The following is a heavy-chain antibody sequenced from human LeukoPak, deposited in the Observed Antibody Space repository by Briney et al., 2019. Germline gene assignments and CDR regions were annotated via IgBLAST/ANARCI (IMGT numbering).Heavy chain of an antibody. V-gene: IGHV5-51*01. Sequence: GESLKISCKGSGYSFTSYWIGWVRQMPGKGLEWMGIIYPGHFDTRYSPSVQGQVTISADKSIRTAHLQWSSLKASDTAMYYCARQSPQYSGSYWSFDYWGQGTLVTVSS. CDR2: IYPGHFDT. J-gene: IGHJ4*02. CDR3: ARQSPQYSGSYWSFDY. D-gene: IGHD1-26*01. CDR1: GYSFTSYW.